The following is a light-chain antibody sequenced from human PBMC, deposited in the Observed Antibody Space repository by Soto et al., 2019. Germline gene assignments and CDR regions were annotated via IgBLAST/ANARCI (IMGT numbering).Light chain of an antibody. V-gene: IGKV3-11*01. CDR1: QSISKF. Sequence: IVLTQAPATLSLSPGERATLSCRASQSISKFLACYQQRPGQAPRLLIYEASNRATGIPGSFSGSGSGTDFTLTISSLEHEDFAAYYCQQRSKWHPITFGQGTRLEIK. CDR3: QQRSKWHPIT. CDR2: EAS. J-gene: IGKJ5*01.